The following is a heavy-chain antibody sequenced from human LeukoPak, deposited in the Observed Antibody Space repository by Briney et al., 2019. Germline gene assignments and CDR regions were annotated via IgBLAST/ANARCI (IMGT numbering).Heavy chain of an antibody. CDR3: ARLPLVRGAFDI. Sequence: PSETLSLTCTVSGGSISSSNYYWGWIRQPPGKGLEWIGSIYYSGSTYYNPSLKSRVTISVDTSKNQFSLKLSSVTAADTAVYYCARLPLVRGAFDIWGQGTMVTVSS. V-gene: IGHV4-39*01. J-gene: IGHJ3*02. CDR1: GGSISSSNYY. D-gene: IGHD6-13*01. CDR2: IYYSGST.